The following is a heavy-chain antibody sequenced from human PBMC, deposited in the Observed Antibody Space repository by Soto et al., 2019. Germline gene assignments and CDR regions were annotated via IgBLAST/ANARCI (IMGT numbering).Heavy chain of an antibody. CDR3: ANRRANDYGDYWFDP. CDR2: ISGSGGST. CDR1: GFTFSSYA. Sequence: PGGSLRLSCAASGFTFSSYAMSWVRQAPGKGLEWVSAISGSGGSTYYADSVKGRFTISRDNSKNTLYLQMNSLRAEDTAVYYCANRRANDYGDYWFDPWGQGTLVTGSS. V-gene: IGHV3-23*01. J-gene: IGHJ5*02. D-gene: IGHD4-17*01.